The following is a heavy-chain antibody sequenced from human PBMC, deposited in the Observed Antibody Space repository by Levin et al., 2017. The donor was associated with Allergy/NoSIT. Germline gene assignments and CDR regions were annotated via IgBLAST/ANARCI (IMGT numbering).Heavy chain of an antibody. Sequence: GESLKISCAASGFTFSTYAMNWVRQAPGKGLEWLSYISTTSSTGYYAGSLKGRFTISRDNARNSLFLQMNSLRDEDTAVYYCARAGGTSYYASGTHGDLWGRGTLVTVSS. CDR3: ARAGGTSYYASGTHGDL. CDR1: GFTFSTYA. V-gene: IGHV3-48*02. J-gene: IGHJ5*02. CDR2: ISTTSSTG. D-gene: IGHD3-10*01.